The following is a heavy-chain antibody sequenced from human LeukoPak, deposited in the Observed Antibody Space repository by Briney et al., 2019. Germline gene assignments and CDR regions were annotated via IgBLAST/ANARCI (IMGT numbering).Heavy chain of an antibody. CDR1: GFTFSSYS. D-gene: IGHD3-3*01. J-gene: IGHJ4*02. V-gene: IGHV3-21*01. Sequence: GGSLRLSCAASGFTFSSYSMNWARQAPGKGLEWVSSISSSSSYIYYADSVKGRFTISRDNAKNSLYLQMNSLRAEDTAVYYCASGDFWSGYHRLYFDYWGQGTLVTVSS. CDR3: ASGDFWSGYHRLYFDY. CDR2: ISSSSSYI.